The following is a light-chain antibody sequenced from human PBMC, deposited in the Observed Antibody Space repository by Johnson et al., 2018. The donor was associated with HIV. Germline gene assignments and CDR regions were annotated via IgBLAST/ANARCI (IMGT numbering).Light chain of an antibody. CDR2: DTI. CDR3: EIWHSSLSAGGV. Sequence: QSVLTQPPSVSAAPGQKVTISCSGSSSNIGSHYVSWYQQVPGTAPRLVIYDTIKRHSGIPDRFSGSKSGTSATLGITGLQTGDEADYYCEIWHSSLSAGGVIGTGTKVTFV. CDR1: SSNIGSHY. V-gene: IGLV1-51*01. J-gene: IGLJ1*01.